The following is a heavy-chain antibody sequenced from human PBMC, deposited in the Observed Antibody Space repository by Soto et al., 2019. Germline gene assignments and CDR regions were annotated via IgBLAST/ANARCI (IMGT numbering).Heavy chain of an antibody. J-gene: IGHJ4*02. CDR1: GDSISSYL. CDR2: IYYSGTT. CDR3: ARFYDFWTGYRGHFDF. D-gene: IGHD3-3*01. V-gene: IGHV4-59*01. Sequence: SETLSLTCTVSGDSISSYLWSWIRQPPGKGLEWIGYIYYSGTTNYNPSLKSRVTISIDTSNNQFSMKLNSVTAADTAVYYCARFYDFWTGYRGHFDFWGQGTLVTVSS.